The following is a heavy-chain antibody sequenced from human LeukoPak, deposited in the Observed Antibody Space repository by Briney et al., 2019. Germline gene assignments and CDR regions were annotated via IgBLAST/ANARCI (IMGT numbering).Heavy chain of an antibody. Sequence: GGSLRLSCAASGFTFSSHGMHWVRQTPGKGLEWVAVISYDGSNKYYVDSVKGRFTISRDNSKNTLYLQMNSLRVEDTAVYYCAKDFEMATVNYYFDYWGQGTLVSVS. CDR2: ISYDGSNK. CDR3: AKDFEMATVNYYFDY. CDR1: GFTFSSHG. D-gene: IGHD5-24*01. J-gene: IGHJ4*02. V-gene: IGHV3-30*18.